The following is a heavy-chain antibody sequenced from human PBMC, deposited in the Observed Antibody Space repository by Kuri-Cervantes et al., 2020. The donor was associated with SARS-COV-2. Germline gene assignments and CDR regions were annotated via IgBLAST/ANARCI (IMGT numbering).Heavy chain of an antibody. V-gene: IGHV4-59*01. CDR3: AREIGYSSSWYSGSYYYFDY. J-gene: IGHJ4*02. Sequence: SETLSLTCTVSGGSISSYYWSWIRQPPGRGLEWIGYIYYSGSTNYNPSLKSRVTISVDTSKNQFSLKLSSVTAADTAVYYCAREIGYSSSWYSGSYYYFDYWAQGTLVTVSS. CDR1: GGSISSYY. CDR2: IYYSGST. D-gene: IGHD6-13*01.